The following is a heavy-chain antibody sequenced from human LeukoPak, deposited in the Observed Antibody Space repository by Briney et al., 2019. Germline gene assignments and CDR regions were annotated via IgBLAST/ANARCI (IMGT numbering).Heavy chain of an antibody. J-gene: IGHJ6*03. CDR1: GYTFTGYY. D-gene: IGHD6-13*01. CDR2: INPNSGGT. Sequence: ASVKVSCKASGYTFTGYYMHWVRQAPGQGLEWMGWINPNSGGTNYAQKFQGRVTMTRDTSISTAYMELSRLRSDDTAVYYCARALRIAAAGYYYYMDVWGKGTTVTVSS. V-gene: IGHV1-2*02. CDR3: ARALRIAAAGYYYYMDV.